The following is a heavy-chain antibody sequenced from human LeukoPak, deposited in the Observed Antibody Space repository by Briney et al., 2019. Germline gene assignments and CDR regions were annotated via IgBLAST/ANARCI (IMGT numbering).Heavy chain of an antibody. CDR1: GFTFHDYA. CDR3: AKEGRIAVAGTLDY. V-gene: IGHV3-43*02. Sequence: GGSLRLSCAASGFTFHDYAMHWVRQAPGKGLEWVSLVSGDGVSTYYADSVKGRFSTSRDNSKNTLYLQMNSLRAEDTAVYYCAKEGRIAVAGTLDYWGQGTLVTVSS. D-gene: IGHD6-19*01. J-gene: IGHJ4*02. CDR2: VSGDGVST.